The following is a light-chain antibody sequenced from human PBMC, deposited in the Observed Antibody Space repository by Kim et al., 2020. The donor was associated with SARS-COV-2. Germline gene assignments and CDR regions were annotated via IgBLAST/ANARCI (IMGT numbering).Light chain of an antibody. J-gene: IGLJ2*01. CDR1: SGHSSYA. CDR2: LNSDGSH. CDR3: QTWGTGSRGV. Sequence: QLVLTQSPSASASLGASVKLTCTLSSGHSSYAIAWHQQQPEKGPRYLMKLNSDGSHSKGDGIPDRFSGSSSGAERYLTISSLQSEDEADYYCQTWGTGSRGVFGGGNQLTVL. V-gene: IGLV4-69*01.